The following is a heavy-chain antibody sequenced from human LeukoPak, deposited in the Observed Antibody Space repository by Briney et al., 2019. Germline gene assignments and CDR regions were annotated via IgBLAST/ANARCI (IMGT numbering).Heavy chain of an antibody. J-gene: IGHJ6*02. D-gene: IGHD3-3*01. Sequence: SETVSLTCTVSGGSISSSSYYWVWIRQPPGKGLEWIGSIYYSGSTYYNPSLKSRVTISVDTSKNQFSLKLSSVTAADTAVYYCARHWLLWSGTGMDVWGQETTVTVSS. CDR3: ARHWLLWSGTGMDV. CDR1: GGSISSSSYY. V-gene: IGHV4-39*01. CDR2: IYYSGST.